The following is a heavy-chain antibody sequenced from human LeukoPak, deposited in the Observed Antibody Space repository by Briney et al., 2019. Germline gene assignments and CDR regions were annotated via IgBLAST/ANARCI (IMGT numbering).Heavy chain of an antibody. V-gene: IGHV3-33*01. D-gene: IGHD3-10*01. J-gene: IGHJ4*02. CDR3: AGEIFGSGGYPDF. Sequence: GGSLRLSCAASGFNFDTYAMHWVRQAPGQGLEWVALIWHDGSHKFYSNSVRGQFTISRDNSKNTVYLQMNNLRPDDTAVYYCAGEIFGSGGYPDFWGQGTLVTVSS. CDR1: GFNFDTYA. CDR2: IWHDGSHK.